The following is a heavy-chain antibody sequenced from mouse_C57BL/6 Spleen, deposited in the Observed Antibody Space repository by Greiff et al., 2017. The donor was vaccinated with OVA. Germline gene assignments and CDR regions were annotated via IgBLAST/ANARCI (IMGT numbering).Heavy chain of an antibody. Sequence: QVQLQQSGPELVKPGASVKISCKASGYAFSSSWMNWVKQRPGKGLEWIGRIYPGDGDTNYNGKFKGKATLTADKSSITAYMQLSSLTSEDSAVYVCARQLRLRDYYAMDYWGQGTSVTVSS. D-gene: IGHD3-2*02. CDR3: ARQLRLRDYYAMDY. CDR2: IYPGDGDT. J-gene: IGHJ4*01. CDR1: GYAFSSSW. V-gene: IGHV1-82*01.